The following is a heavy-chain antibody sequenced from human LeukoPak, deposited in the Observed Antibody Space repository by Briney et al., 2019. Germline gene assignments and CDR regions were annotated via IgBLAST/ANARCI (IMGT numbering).Heavy chain of an antibody. CDR1: GFTFSSYA. J-gene: IGHJ4*02. CDR2: ISGSGAST. CDR3: AKDRETTSSGTFGN. V-gene: IGHV3-23*01. Sequence: GGSLRLSCAASGFTFSSYAMSWVRQAPGKGLEWVSAISGSGASTYYADSVKGRFTVSRDNSNNTLYLQMNSLRAEDTAVYYCAKDRETTSSGTFGNWGQGTLVTVSS. D-gene: IGHD6-13*01.